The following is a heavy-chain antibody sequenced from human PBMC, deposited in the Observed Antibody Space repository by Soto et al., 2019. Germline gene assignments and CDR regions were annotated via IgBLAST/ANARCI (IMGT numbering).Heavy chain of an antibody. J-gene: IGHJ4*03. CDR1: GFTFSSYS. D-gene: IGHD5-12*01. V-gene: IGHV3-21*01. CDR2: ISSSSSYI. CDR3: ARSHVATSPFDY. Sequence: GGSLRLSCAASGFTFSSYSMNWVRQAPGKGLEWVSSISSSSSYIYYADSVKGRFTISRDNAKNSLYLQMNSLRAEDTAVYYCARSHVATSPFDYWGQGTTVTVS.